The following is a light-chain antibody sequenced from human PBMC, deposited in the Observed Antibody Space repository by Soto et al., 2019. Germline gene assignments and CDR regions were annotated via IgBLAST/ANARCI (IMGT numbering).Light chain of an antibody. CDR3: APWDDSLNGPV. Sequence: QSVLTQPPSASGTPGQGVPIFFPGGAPTIGSNTVNWYQHLPGTAPKLLIYSNNQRPSGVPDRFSGSKSGTSASLAISGLQSEDEADYYCAPWDDSLNGPVFGGGTKLTVL. V-gene: IGLV1-44*01. J-gene: IGLJ2*01. CDR1: APTIGSNT. CDR2: SNN.